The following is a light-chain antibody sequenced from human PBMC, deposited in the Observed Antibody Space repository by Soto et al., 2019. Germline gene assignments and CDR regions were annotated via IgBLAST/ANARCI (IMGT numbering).Light chain of an antibody. Sequence: DIQMTQSPSTLSASVGDRVTIICRASQSISSWLAWYQQKPGKAPKLLIYKASSLESGVPSRFSGSGSGTEFTLTISRLQPDDFATYYCQQYNTYAWTFGQGTKVDIK. CDR2: KAS. J-gene: IGKJ1*01. V-gene: IGKV1-5*03. CDR1: QSISSW. CDR3: QQYNTYAWT.